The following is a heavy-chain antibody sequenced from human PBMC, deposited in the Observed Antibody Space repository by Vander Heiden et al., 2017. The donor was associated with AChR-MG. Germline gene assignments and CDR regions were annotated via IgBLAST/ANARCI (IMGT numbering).Heavy chain of an antibody. V-gene: IGHV5-51*01. CDR1: GYSFTSYW. CDR2: SYPGDSDT. D-gene: IGHD2-2*02. CDR3: ARLKPYNYRQVPAAINWFDP. J-gene: IGHJ5*02. Sequence: EVQLVQSGAEVKKSGESLKISCKGSGYSFTSYWIGWVRQMPGKGLEWMGISYPGDSDTRYSPSFQGQVTISADKSISTAYLQWSSLKASDTAMYYCARLKPYNYRQVPAAINWFDPWGQGTLVTVSS.